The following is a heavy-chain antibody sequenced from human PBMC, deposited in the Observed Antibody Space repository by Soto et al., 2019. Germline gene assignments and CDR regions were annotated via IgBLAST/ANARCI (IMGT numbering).Heavy chain of an antibody. CDR1: GYTFTSYG. Sequence: ASVKVSCKASGYTFTSYGISWVRQAPGQGLEWMGWISAYNGNTNYAQKPQGRVTMTTDTSTSTAYMELRSLRSDDTAVYYCAREYTQAVYDGYYFDYWGQGTLVTVSS. CDR2: ISAYNGNT. D-gene: IGHD2-2*02. J-gene: IGHJ4*02. CDR3: AREYTQAVYDGYYFDY. V-gene: IGHV1-18*01.